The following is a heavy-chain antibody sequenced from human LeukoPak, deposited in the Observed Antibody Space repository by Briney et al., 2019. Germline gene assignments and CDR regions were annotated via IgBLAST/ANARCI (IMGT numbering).Heavy chain of an antibody. Sequence: PGGSLRLSCAASGFTFIGHSMNWVRQAPGKGLEWVSSITSSGSTIYSADSVRGRFTISRDNAKNSLYLQMNGLRAEDTAVYYCARGDSSNWDHCLAPWGQGTLVTVSS. J-gene: IGHJ5*02. CDR3: ARGDSSNWDHCLAP. CDR1: GFTFIGHS. V-gene: IGHV3-48*01. CDR2: ITSSGSTI. D-gene: IGHD6-13*01.